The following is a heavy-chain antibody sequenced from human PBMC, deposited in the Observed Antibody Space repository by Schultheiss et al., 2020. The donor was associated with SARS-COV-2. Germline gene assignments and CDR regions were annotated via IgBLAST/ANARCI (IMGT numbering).Heavy chain of an antibody. CDR2: ISTGTSYT. D-gene: IGHD1-20*01. CDR1: GFTFSDYY. CDR3: ARSPGYNYPFHYYYMDV. V-gene: IGHV3-11*06. J-gene: IGHJ6*03. Sequence: GESLKISCAASGFTFSDYYMSWIRQAPGKGLELVSYISTGTSYTDYADSVTGRFTISRDNAKKSVYLQMNSLRAEDTAVYYCARSPGYNYPFHYYYMDVWGEGTTVTVSS.